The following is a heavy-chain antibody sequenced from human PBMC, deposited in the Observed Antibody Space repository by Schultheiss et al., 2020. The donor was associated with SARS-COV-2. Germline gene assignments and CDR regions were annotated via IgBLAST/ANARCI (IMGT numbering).Heavy chain of an antibody. J-gene: IGHJ4*02. CDR2: ISGSGGST. V-gene: IGHV3-23*01. CDR1: GFTFSSYA. CDR3: ARDSLRSVVVITNYFDY. D-gene: IGHD3-22*01. Sequence: GESLKISCAASGFTFSSYAMSWVRQAPGKGLEWVSAISGSGGSTYYADSVKGRFTISRDNSKNTLYLQMNSLRAEDTAVYYCARDSLRSVVVITNYFDYWGQGTLVTVSS.